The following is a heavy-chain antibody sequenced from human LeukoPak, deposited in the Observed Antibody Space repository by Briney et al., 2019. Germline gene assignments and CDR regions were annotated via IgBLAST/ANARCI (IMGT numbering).Heavy chain of an antibody. CDR2: FDPEDGET. Sequence: GASVKVSCKVSGYTLTELSMHWVRQAPGKGLEWMGGFDPEDGETIYAQKFQGRVTMTEDTSTDTAYMELSSLRSEDTAVYYCATGGLVVPAAPFDYWGQGTLVTVSS. J-gene: IGHJ4*02. D-gene: IGHD2-2*01. CDR3: ATGGLVVPAAPFDY. V-gene: IGHV1-24*01. CDR1: GYTLTELS.